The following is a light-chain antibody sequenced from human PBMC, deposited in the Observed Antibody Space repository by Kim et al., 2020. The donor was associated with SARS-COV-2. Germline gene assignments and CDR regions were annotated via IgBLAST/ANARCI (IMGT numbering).Light chain of an antibody. J-gene: IGKJ3*01. CDR1: QSVSSN. Sequence: SPGQTAPLSCRASQSVSSNLAWYQQKPGQAPRLLIYGASTRATGIPARFSVSASGTEFTLTIRSLQSEDFAVYYCQQYNNWPPFTFGPGTKVDIK. V-gene: IGKV3-15*01. CDR3: QQYNNWPPFT. CDR2: GAS.